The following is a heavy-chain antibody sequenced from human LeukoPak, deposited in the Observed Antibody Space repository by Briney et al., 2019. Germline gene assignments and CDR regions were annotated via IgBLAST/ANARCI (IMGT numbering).Heavy chain of an antibody. D-gene: IGHD3-22*01. CDR1: GFTFSSYE. CDR3: ARESSAMIVDY. CDR2: ISSSTRTI. Sequence: GGSLRLSCAASGFTFSSYEMNWVRQAPGKGLEWLSYISSSTRTIYYADSVKGRFTISRDNAKNSLYLQMNSLRAEDTAVYCCARESSAMIVDYWGQGTLVTVSS. V-gene: IGHV3-48*03. J-gene: IGHJ4*02.